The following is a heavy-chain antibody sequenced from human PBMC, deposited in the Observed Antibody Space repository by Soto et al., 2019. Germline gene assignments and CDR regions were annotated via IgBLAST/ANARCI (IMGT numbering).Heavy chain of an antibody. Sequence: GASVKVSCKASGGTFSSYAISWVRQAPGQWLEWMGGIIPIFGTANYAQKFQGRVTITADESTSTAYMELSSLRSEDTAVYYCARRIAAAGTGRYFDYWGQGTLVTVSS. J-gene: IGHJ4*02. V-gene: IGHV1-69*13. D-gene: IGHD6-13*01. CDR2: IIPIFGTA. CDR3: ARRIAAAGTGRYFDY. CDR1: GGTFSSYA.